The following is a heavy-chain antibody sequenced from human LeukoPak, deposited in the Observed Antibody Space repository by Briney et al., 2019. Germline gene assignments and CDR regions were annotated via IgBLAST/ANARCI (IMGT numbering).Heavy chain of an antibody. J-gene: IGHJ3*02. CDR2: ISGSGGAT. V-gene: IGHV3-23*01. Sequence: GGSLRLSCAASGFTFSTYAMTWVRQAPGKGLEWVSTISGSGGATYYADSVKGRFTISRDNSKSTLFLQMNSLRAEDTAVYYCAKDREGDRAFDIWGQGTMVTVSS. CDR3: AKDREGDRAFDI. CDR1: GFTFSTYA. D-gene: IGHD3-16*01.